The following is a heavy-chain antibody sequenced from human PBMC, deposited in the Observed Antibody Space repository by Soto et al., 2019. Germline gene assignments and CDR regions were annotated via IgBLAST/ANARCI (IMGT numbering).Heavy chain of an antibody. V-gene: IGHV3-23*01. D-gene: IGHD5-18*01. CDR2: ISGSGGST. CDR1: GFTFSSYA. J-gene: IGHJ4*02. Sequence: GGSLRLSCAASGFTFSSYAMSWVRQAPGKGLEWVSAISGSGGSTYYADSVKGRFTISRDNSKNTLYLQMNSLRAEDTAVYYCANSYSGYSYGYSFDYWGQGTLVTVSS. CDR3: ANSYSGYSYGYSFDY.